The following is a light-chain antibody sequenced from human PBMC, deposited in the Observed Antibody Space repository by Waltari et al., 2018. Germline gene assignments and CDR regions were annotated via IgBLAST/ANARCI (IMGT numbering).Light chain of an antibody. CDR3: MQALQAPYT. J-gene: IGKJ2*01. CDR2: ETS. Sequence: EIVVTQSPLSLPVTPGEPASISCRSSQSLLYSNGNNYLDWYLQKPGQSPQLLIYETSNRASGVPDRFSGSESGTDFTLKISRVETEDVGIYYCMQALQAPYTFGQGTKLEIK. V-gene: IGKV2-28*01. CDR1: QSLLYSNGNNY.